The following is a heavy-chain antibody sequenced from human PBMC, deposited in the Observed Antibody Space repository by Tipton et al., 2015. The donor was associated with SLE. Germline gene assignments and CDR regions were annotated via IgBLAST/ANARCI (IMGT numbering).Heavy chain of an antibody. CDR2: ISWNSGSI. CDR1: GFTFDDYA. Sequence: SLRLSCAASGFTFDDYAMHWVRHAPGKGLEWVSGISWNSGSIGYADSVKGRFTISRDNAKNSLYLQMNSLRAEDTAVYYCARSPIAVALDYWGQGTLVTVSS. D-gene: IGHD6-19*01. V-gene: IGHV3-9*01. CDR3: ARSPIAVALDY. J-gene: IGHJ4*02.